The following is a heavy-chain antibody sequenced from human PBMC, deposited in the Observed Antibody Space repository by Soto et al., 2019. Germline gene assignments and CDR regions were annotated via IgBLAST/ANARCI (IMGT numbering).Heavy chain of an antibody. CDR3: AKDGNWPYVYFDV. CDR2: SSASGRSR. Sequence: GGSLRLSCVASGIEFSNYAMSWVRQSPGKGLEWVSISSASGRSRYHADSVKGRFTISRDNSKNTLYLHMTNLRAEDTAVYYCAKDGNWPYVYFDVWGQGKWVAVSS. V-gene: IGHV3-23*01. J-gene: IGHJ4*02. D-gene: IGHD3-16*01. CDR1: GIEFSNYA.